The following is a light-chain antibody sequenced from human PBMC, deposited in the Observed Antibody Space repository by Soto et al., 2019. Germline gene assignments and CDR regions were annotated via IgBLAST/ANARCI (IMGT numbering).Light chain of an antibody. CDR1: QNVLFSSNNKNY. V-gene: IGKV4-1*01. Sequence: DIVMTQSPDSLAVSLGERATINCKSSQNVLFSSNNKNYLAWYQQKPGHPPKLLMYWASTRESGVPDRFSGSGSGTDFTLTISSLQAEDVAVYYCQQYYSTPWTFGQGTKVDIK. CDR3: QQYYSTPWT. J-gene: IGKJ1*01. CDR2: WAS.